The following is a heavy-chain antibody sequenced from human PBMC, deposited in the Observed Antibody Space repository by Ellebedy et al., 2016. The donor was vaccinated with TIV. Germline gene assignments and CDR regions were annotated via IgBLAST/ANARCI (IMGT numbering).Heavy chain of an antibody. Sequence: AASVKVSCKPSGYTFTNYNMHWVRQAPGQGLEWMGMINLSGGSTTYALKFRGRVTMTKDTSTSTLNMELSSLRFEDTAVYYCARSLEWLPGDYWGQGTLVTVSS. V-gene: IGHV1-46*01. CDR2: INLSGGST. D-gene: IGHD3-3*01. CDR3: ARSLEWLPGDY. J-gene: IGHJ4*02. CDR1: GYTFTNYN.